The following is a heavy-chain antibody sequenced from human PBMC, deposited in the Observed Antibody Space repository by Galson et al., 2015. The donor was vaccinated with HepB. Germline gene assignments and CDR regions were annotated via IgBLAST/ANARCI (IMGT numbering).Heavy chain of an antibody. Sequence: SLRLSCAASGFTFSSYAMHWVRQAPGKGLEWVAVISYDGSNKYYADSVKGRFTISRDNSKNTLYLQMNSLRAEDTAVYYCARDQDSSSRKNWFDPWGQGTLVTVSS. J-gene: IGHJ5*02. CDR2: ISYDGSNK. D-gene: IGHD6-13*01. CDR3: ARDQDSSSRKNWFDP. CDR1: GFTFSSYA. V-gene: IGHV3-30*04.